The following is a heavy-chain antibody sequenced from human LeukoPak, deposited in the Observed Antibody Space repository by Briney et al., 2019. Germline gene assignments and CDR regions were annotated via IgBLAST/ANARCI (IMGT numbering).Heavy chain of an antibody. V-gene: IGHV3-23*01. J-gene: IGHJ3*02. CDR1: GFTFSTSA. D-gene: IGHD6-19*01. CDR2: VSGSGGRT. CDR3: AKDASAVAGPEGSFDI. Sequence: SGGSLRLSCEASGFTFSTSAMSWVRQAPGKVLEWVSAVSGSGGRTCYADSVKGRFTISRDNSKNMLYLQMNSLRAEDTAVYYCAKDASAVAGPEGSFDIWGQGTMVTVSS.